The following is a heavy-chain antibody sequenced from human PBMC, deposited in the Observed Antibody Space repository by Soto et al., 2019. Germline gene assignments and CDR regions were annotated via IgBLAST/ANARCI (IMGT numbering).Heavy chain of an antibody. V-gene: IGHV4-59*01. D-gene: IGHD3-3*01. CDR3: ARGTFGVVKD. CDR1: GGSISSYY. J-gene: IGHJ4*02. Sequence: QVQLQESGPGLGKPSATLSLTCTVSGGSISSYYWSWIRKSPGKGLEWIGYMYYSGSTNYNPSLKGRVTISIDTSRNQFSLKLSSVTAADTAVYYCARGTFGVVKDWGQGTLVTVSS. CDR2: MYYSGST.